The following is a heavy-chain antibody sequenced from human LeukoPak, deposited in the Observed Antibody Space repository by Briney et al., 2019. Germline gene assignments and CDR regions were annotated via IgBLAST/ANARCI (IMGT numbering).Heavy chain of an antibody. CDR1: GFTFSSYE. J-gene: IGHJ4*02. Sequence: GGSLRLSCAASGFTFSSYEMNWVRQAPGKGLEWVSYISSSGSTIYYADSVKGRFTISRDNAKNSLYLQMNSLRAEDTAVYYYARMVRGAIDYWGQGTLVTVSS. V-gene: IGHV3-48*03. CDR3: ARMVRGAIDY. CDR2: ISSSGSTI. D-gene: IGHD3-10*01.